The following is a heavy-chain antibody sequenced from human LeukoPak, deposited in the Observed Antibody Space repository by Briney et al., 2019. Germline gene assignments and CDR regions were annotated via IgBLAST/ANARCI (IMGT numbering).Heavy chain of an antibody. CDR1: GDSSSSYY. CDR3: AKWTPAGWFDP. Sequence: SETLSLTCTVSGDSSSSYYWSWIRQPPGKGLEWIGYIYYSGSTSYNPSLKSRVTISVDTSKRQFSLKLSSVTAADTAVYYCAKWTPAGWFDPWGQETLVTVSP. V-gene: IGHV4-59*01. J-gene: IGHJ5*02. CDR2: IYYSGST. D-gene: IGHD6-25*01.